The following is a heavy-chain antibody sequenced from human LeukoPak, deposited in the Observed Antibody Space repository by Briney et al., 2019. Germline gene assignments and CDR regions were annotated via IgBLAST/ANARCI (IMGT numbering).Heavy chain of an antibody. CDR2: IYYSGFT. Sequence: SETLSLTCTVSGGSINNYYWSWIRQPPGKGMEDIGHIYYSGFTNYNPSLKSRVTMSVDTSKNQFSLKLSSVTAADTAVYYCARYGSSSLRAGYYYYMDVWGKGTTVTVSS. J-gene: IGHJ6*03. V-gene: IGHV4-59*01. D-gene: IGHD6-6*01. CDR1: GGSINNYY. CDR3: ARYGSSSLRAGYYYYMDV.